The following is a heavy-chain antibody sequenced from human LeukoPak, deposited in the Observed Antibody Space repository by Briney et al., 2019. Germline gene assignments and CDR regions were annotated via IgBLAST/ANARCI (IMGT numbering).Heavy chain of an antibody. CDR2: MSPNSGDT. CDR3: ARGPPNWGYDY. V-gene: IGHV1-8*01. CDR1: GYTFTSYD. J-gene: IGHJ4*02. D-gene: IGHD7-27*01. Sequence: ALVKVSYKASGYTFTSYDFNWVRQATGQRPEWMGWMSPNSGDTGYAQKFQDRVTMTRNTSISTAYMELSSLRSDDTAVYYCARGPPNWGYDYWGPGTLVTVSS.